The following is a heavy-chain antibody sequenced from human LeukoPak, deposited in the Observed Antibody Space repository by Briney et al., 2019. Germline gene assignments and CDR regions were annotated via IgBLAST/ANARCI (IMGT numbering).Heavy chain of an antibody. CDR1: GYTFTDYY. Sequence: ASVKVSCKASGYTFTDYYLHWVRQAPGQGLEWVGRINPHSGGTNYAQKFQGRVTMTRDTSISTAYMDLSSLRSDDTAVYYCAREGVGATPLLGGYWGQGTLVTVSS. V-gene: IGHV1-2*02. CDR3: AREGVGATPLLGGY. D-gene: IGHD1-26*01. CDR2: INPHSGGT. J-gene: IGHJ4*02.